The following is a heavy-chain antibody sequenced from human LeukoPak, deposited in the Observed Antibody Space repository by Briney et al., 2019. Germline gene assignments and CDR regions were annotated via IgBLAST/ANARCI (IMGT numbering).Heavy chain of an antibody. CDR2: IIPIFGTA. Sequence: ASVKVSCKASGGTFSSYAISWVRQAPGQGLEWMGGIIPIFGTANYAQKSQGRVTITTDESTSTAYMELSSLRSEDTAVYYCASNRYNWKSAGVGRDSSWYWFDPWGQGTLVTVSS. J-gene: IGHJ5*02. CDR1: GGTFSSYA. V-gene: IGHV1-69*05. D-gene: IGHD1-20*01. CDR3: ASNRYNWKSAGVGRDSSWYWFDP.